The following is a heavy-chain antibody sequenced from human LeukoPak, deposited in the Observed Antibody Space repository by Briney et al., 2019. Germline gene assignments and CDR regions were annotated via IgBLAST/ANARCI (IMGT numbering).Heavy chain of an antibody. CDR3: ARGLGWLYYYYYMDV. CDR1: GGTFSSYA. J-gene: IGHJ6*03. V-gene: IGHV1-8*03. D-gene: IGHD5-12*01. Sequence: ASVKVSCKASGGTFSSYAINWVRQATGQGLEWMGWMNPNSGSTGYAQQFQGRVTLTRNTSISTAYMELSSLRSEDTAVYFCARGLGWLYYYYYMDVWGKGTTVTVSS. CDR2: MNPNSGST.